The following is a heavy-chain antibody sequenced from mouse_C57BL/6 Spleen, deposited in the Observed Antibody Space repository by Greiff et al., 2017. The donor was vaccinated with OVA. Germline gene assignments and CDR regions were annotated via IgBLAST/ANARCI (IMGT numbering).Heavy chain of an antibody. J-gene: IGHJ4*01. D-gene: IGHD1-1*01. Sequence: QVQLQQPGAELVKPGASVKLSCKASGYTFTSYWMHWVKQRPGQGLEWIGMIHPNSGSTNYNEKFKSKATLTVDKSSSTAYMQLSSLTSEDSAVYYCDITTVVDYAMDYWGQGTSVTVSS. CDR2: IHPNSGST. V-gene: IGHV1-64*01. CDR1: GYTFTSYW. CDR3: DITTVVDYAMDY.